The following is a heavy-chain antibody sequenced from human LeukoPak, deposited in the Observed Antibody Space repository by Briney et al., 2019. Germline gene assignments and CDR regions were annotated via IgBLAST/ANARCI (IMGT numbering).Heavy chain of an antibody. Sequence: GGSLRLSCAASGFTFSSYSMNWVRQAPGRGLEWVSYISSSGSTIYYADSVKGRFTISRDNAKNSLYLQMNSLRAEDTAVYYCARDYGDYDGSFDYWGQGTLVTVSS. J-gene: IGHJ4*02. V-gene: IGHV3-48*04. CDR1: GFTFSSYS. CDR2: ISSSGSTI. CDR3: ARDYGDYDGSFDY. D-gene: IGHD4-17*01.